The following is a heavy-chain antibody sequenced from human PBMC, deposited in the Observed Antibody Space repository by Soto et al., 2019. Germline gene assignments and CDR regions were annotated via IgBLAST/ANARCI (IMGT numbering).Heavy chain of an antibody. CDR3: ARHASYYVSSGYFGTY. CDR2: INPSDSHT. V-gene: IGHV5-10-1*01. J-gene: IGHJ4*02. CDR1: GYTFTNHW. D-gene: IGHD3-22*01. Sequence: LGESLKISCQGSGYTFTNHWITWVRQMPGKGLEWMGRINPSDSHTNYGPSFQGHVTMSVDKSISTAYLQWSSLKASDTAMYYCARHASYYVSSGYFGTYWGQGTLVTVSS.